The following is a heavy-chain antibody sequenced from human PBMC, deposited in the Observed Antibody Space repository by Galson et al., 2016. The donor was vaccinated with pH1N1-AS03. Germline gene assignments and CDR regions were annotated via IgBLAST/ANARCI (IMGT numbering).Heavy chain of an antibody. D-gene: IGHD5-24*01. Sequence: SLRLSCAASGFRLTSIAMSWVRQAPGKGLEWVSGVVTNGDTYFADSVKGRFSISRDDSKNTMYLQMDSLGVEDTAIYYCAKDRVYNDAQWVFDWWGQGNPVTVSS. J-gene: IGHJ4*02. CDR1: GFRLTSIA. CDR2: VVTNGDT. CDR3: AKDRVYNDAQWVFDW. V-gene: IGHV3-23*01.